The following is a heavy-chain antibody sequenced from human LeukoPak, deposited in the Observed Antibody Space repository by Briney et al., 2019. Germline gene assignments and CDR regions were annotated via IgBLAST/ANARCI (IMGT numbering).Heavy chain of an antibody. Sequence: PGGSLRLSCAASGFTFSSYAMSWVRQAPGKGLEWVSAISGSGGSTYYADSVKGRFTISRDNSKNTLYLQMNSLRAEDTAVYYCARGFSRFSYFDYWGQGTLVTVSS. CDR2: ISGSGGST. CDR1: GFTFSSYA. J-gene: IGHJ4*02. V-gene: IGHV3-23*01. D-gene: IGHD6-13*01. CDR3: ARGFSRFSYFDY.